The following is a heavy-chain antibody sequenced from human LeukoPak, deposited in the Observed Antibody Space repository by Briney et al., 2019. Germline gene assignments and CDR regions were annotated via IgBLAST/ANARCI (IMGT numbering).Heavy chain of an antibody. CDR1: GGSISSYY. Sequence: SETLSLTCTVSGGSISSYYWSWIRQPPGKGLEWIGYIYYSGSTNYNPSLKSRVTIPVDTSKNQFSLKLSSVTAADTAVYYCARGITMVRGVYYYYYGMDVWGQGTTVTVSS. CDR3: ARGITMVRGVYYYYYGMDV. V-gene: IGHV4-59*01. CDR2: IYYSGST. D-gene: IGHD3-10*01. J-gene: IGHJ6*02.